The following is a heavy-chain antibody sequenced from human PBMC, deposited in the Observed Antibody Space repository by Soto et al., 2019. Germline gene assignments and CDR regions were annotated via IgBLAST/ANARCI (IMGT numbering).Heavy chain of an antibody. Sequence: ASVKVSCKASGYTFTSYAMHWVRQAPGQRLEWMGWINAGNGNTKYSQKFQGRVTITRDTSASTAYMELSSLRSEDTAVDYCARVLARIFGVPPGLNYYMDVGGKGTRVTVS. V-gene: IGHV1-3*01. D-gene: IGHD3-3*01. J-gene: IGHJ6*03. CDR1: GYTFTSYA. CDR2: INAGNGNT. CDR3: ARVLARIFGVPPGLNYYMDV.